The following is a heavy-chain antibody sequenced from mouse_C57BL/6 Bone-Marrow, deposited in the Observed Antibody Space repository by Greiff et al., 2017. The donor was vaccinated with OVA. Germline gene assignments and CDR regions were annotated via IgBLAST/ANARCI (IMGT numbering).Heavy chain of an antibody. CDR3: ARYYYGSSYRYFDV. J-gene: IGHJ1*03. CDR2: IYYSGTI. Sequence: VQLQQSGPGLVKPSQTVFLTCTVTGISITTGNYRWSWIRQFPGNKLEWIGYIYYSGTITYNPSLTSRTTITRDTPKNQFFLEMNSLTAEDTATYYCARYYYGSSYRYFDVWGTGTTVTVSS. V-gene: IGHV3-5*01. CDR1: GISITTGNYR. D-gene: IGHD1-1*01.